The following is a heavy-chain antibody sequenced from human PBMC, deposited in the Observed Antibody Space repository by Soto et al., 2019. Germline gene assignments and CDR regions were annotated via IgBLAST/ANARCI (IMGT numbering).Heavy chain of an antibody. CDR2: IYYRGST. CDR1: GGSITSSNW. D-gene: IGHD6-6*01. CDR3: ARASADDRSSFDS. V-gene: IGHV4-4*02. Sequence: VQLQESGPELVKPSGTLSLTCTVSGGSITSSNWWHWVRQPPGKGLEWIGEIYYRGSTNYNPSLKSRVTTSGDKSKNQFSLSLNSVTAADTAVYYCARASADDRSSFDSWGQGTLVTVSS. J-gene: IGHJ4*02.